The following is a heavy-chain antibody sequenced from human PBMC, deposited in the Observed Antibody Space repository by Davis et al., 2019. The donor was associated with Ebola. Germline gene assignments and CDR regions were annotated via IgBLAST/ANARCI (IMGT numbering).Heavy chain of an antibody. D-gene: IGHD3-10*01. CDR2: MSYHGSHT. CDR3: AKEYCPNSGPYCTYFEV. J-gene: IGHJ4*02. Sequence: PGGSLRLSCEAFAFSFGIYGMHWVRQAPGKGLEWVASMSYHGSHTSYIDSVRGRFTISRDKSKNTLYLHMNSLRAEDTAVYFCAKEYCPNSGPYCTYFEVWGQGTQVTVSS. V-gene: IGHV3-30*18. CDR1: AFSFGIYG.